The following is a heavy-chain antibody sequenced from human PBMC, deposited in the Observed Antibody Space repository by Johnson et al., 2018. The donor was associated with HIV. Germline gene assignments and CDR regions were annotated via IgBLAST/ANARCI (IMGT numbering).Heavy chain of an antibody. J-gene: IGHJ3*02. CDR2: INSDGSST. Sequence: VQLVESGGGLVQPGGSLRLSCAASGFTFSSYWMHWVRQAPGKGLVWVSRINSDGSSTSYADSVKGRFTISRDNAKNSLYLQMNSLRAEDTALYYCAKVKSWGLDAFDIWGQGTMVTVSS. CDR3: AKVKSWGLDAFDI. V-gene: IGHV3-74*01. D-gene: IGHD7-27*01. CDR1: GFTFSSYW.